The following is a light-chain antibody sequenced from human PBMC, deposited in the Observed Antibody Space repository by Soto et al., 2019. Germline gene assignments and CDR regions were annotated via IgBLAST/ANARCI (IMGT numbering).Light chain of an antibody. CDR3: SSYASSSTNYV. V-gene: IGLV2-14*01. Sequence: QSVLTQPASVSGSPGQSITIPCTGTSSDVGSYNYVSWYQQHPGKAHKLMIYDVSNRPSGVSDRFSGSKSGNTASLTISGLQAEDEADYYCSSYASSSTNYVFGTGTKVTVL. CDR1: SSDVGSYNY. CDR2: DVS. J-gene: IGLJ1*01.